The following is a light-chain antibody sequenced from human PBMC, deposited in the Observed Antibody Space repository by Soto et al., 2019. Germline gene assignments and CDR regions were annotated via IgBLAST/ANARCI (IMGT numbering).Light chain of an antibody. CDR3: QQYGSSSQT. CDR1: QSVSSSD. Sequence: IVLTQSPGTLSLSPGEGATLSCRASQSVSSSDLAWYQQKLGQAPRLLIYGASRRATGVPDRFSGSGSGTDFTLTISRXEPEDFAVYYCQQYGSSSQTFGQGTKVDTK. V-gene: IGKV3-20*01. J-gene: IGKJ1*01. CDR2: GAS.